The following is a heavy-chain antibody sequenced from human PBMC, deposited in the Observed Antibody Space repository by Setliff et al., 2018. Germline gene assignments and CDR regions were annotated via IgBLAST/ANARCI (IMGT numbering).Heavy chain of an antibody. J-gene: IGHJ4*02. V-gene: IGHV4-59*11. CDR1: DGSSSSRY. D-gene: IGHD2-15*01. CDR2: IHFSGTT. Sequence: SETLSLTCTVSDGSSSSRYWSWIRQPPGKGLEWIGYIHFSGTTNYNPSLKSRVTLSLDTSKNQFSLELSSVTAADTAMYYCARENGYCSGGACYFMFDYWGQGTLVTVSS. CDR3: ARENGYCSGGACYFMFDY.